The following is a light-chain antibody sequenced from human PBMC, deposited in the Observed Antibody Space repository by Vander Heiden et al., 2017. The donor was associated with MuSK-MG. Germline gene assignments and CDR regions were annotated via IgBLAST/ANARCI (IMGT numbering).Light chain of an antibody. Sequence: QMTQSPSSLSAFVGDRVTITCRTSQIISTYLNWYQQKPGKAPNLLIYSASILQRGVPSRFSGSGSGTDFTLTISSLQAEDFGSYYCQQSYTMPITFGPGTRLVI. J-gene: IGKJ5*01. CDR1: QIISTY. CDR3: QQSYTMPIT. V-gene: IGKV1-39*01. CDR2: SAS.